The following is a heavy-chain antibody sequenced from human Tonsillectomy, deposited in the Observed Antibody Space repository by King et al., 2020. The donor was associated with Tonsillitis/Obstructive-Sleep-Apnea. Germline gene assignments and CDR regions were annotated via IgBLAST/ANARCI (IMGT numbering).Heavy chain of an antibody. CDR2: INPNSGGT. D-gene: IGHD3-22*01. CDR3: ARAAGGSSGYYYGDY. Sequence: VQLVESGAEVKKPGASVKVSCKASGYTFTDYYLHWMRQAPGQGLEWMGWINPNSGGTKYAQKFQARVTMTRDTSISTAYMELSRLRSDDTAVYYCARAAGGSSGYYYGDYWGQGTLVTVSS. V-gene: IGHV1-2*02. CDR1: GYTFTDYY. J-gene: IGHJ4*02.